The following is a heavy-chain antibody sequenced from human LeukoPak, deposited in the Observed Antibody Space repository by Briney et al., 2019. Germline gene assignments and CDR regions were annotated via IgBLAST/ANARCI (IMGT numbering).Heavy chain of an antibody. CDR3: AREIKGRLLYHPDDYYYYGMDV. CDR2: ISAYNGNT. J-gene: IGHJ6*02. V-gene: IGHV1-18*01. Sequence: ASVKVSCKASGYTFTSYGISWVRQAPGQGLEWMGWISAYNGNTNYAQKLQGRVTMTTDTSTSTAYMELRSLRSDDTAVYYCAREIKGRLLYHPDDYYYYGMDVWGQGTTVTVSS. CDR1: GYTFTSYG. D-gene: IGHD2-2*02.